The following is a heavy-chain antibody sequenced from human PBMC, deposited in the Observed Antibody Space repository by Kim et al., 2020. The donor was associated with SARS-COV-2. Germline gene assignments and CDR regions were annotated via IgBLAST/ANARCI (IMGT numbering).Heavy chain of an antibody. J-gene: IGHJ5*02. V-gene: IGHV4-4*08. CDR3: AGGGGGLTEP. Sequence: SETLSLTCTVSGGSISNYYWNWIRQAPGKGLEWIGNVYSSASTNYNPSLKSRVTISVDTSKDQFSLQLNSVPAADTAVYYCAGGGGGLTEPWGRATLVT. CDR1: GGSISNYY. CDR2: VYSSAST. D-gene: IGHD3-16*01.